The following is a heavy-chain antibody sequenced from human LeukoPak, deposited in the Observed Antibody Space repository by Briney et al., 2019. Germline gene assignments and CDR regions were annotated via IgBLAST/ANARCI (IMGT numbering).Heavy chain of an antibody. J-gene: IGHJ3*02. D-gene: IGHD3-10*01. V-gene: IGHV3-23*01. Sequence: PGGSLRISCAASGFTFSSYAMSWVRQAPGKGLEWVSAISGSGGSTYYADSVKGRFTISRDNSKNTLYLQMNSLRAEDTAVYYCAKGSSVISDAFDIWGQGTMVTVSS. CDR1: GFTFSSYA. CDR3: AKGSSVISDAFDI. CDR2: ISGSGGST.